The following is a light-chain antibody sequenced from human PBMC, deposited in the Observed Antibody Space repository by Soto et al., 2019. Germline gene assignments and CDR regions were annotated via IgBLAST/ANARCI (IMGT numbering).Light chain of an antibody. CDR3: SSYTNFRSSPVA. CDR1: SSDVGGYNY. V-gene: IGLV2-14*01. CDR2: EVT. J-gene: IGLJ2*01. Sequence: QSVLTQPASVSGSLGQSITISCTGSSSDVGGYNYVSWYQQHPGQAPRLLIHEVTNRPSGVSDRFSGSKSANTASLTISGLRAEAEADYYYSSYTNFRSSPVAFGGGTKLTVL.